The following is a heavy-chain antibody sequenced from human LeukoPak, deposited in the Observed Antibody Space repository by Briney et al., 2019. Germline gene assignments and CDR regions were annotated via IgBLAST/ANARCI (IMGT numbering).Heavy chain of an antibody. D-gene: IGHD5-18*01. CDR2: VSAGHHA. CDR3: VREARGYHYTYFDY. J-gene: IGHJ4*02. CDR1: RFTLGGHD. Sequence: GGALRLSCTPSRFTLGGHDVRWVRHTPGDGREWVAAVSAGHHAFYAVSVKGRFTVSREDSKNSLYLQMNRLRAGDRAVYYCVREARGYHYTYFDYWGQGALVTVSS. V-gene: IGHV3-13*01.